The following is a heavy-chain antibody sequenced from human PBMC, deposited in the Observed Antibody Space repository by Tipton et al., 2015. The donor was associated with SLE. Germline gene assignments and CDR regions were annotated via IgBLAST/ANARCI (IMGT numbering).Heavy chain of an antibody. V-gene: IGHV3-11*01. CDR1: GFTFKNYY. CDR3: ARHPFYCYYMDV. J-gene: IGHJ6*03. Sequence: SLRLSCAASGFTFKNYYMSWIRQAPGKGLEWVSYISSSGTIIYYADSVKGRFTVSRDSDSLYLQMNSLGVEDTAVYYCARHPFYCYYMDVWGRGTSVTVSS. CDR2: ISSSGTII.